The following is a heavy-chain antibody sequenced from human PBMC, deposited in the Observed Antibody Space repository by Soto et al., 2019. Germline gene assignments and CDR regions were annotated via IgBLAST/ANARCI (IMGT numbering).Heavy chain of an antibody. Sequence: WETLSLTCTVSCGSISSSSYYWGWIRQPPGKGLEWIGSIYYSGSTYYNPSLKSRVTISVDTSKNQFSLKLSSVTAADTAVYYCASSWYLYYYYYGMDVWGQGTTVTVSS. CDR2: IYYSGST. V-gene: IGHV4-39*01. CDR1: CGSISSSSYY. CDR3: ASSWYLYYYYYGMDV. J-gene: IGHJ6*02. D-gene: IGHD6-13*01.